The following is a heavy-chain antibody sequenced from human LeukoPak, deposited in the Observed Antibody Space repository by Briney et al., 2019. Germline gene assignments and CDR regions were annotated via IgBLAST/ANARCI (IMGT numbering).Heavy chain of an antibody. CDR2: IYPGDSDT. V-gene: IGHV5-51*01. CDR1: GYSFTSYW. CDR3: ARLLGDSNGYYFNWFDP. J-gene: IGHJ5*02. Sequence: GESLKISCKGSGYSFTSYWIGWVRQMPGKGLEWMGIIYPGDSDTRYSPSFQGQVTISADKSISTAYLQWSSLKASDTAMYYCARLLGDSNGYYFNWFDPWGQGTLVTVSS. D-gene: IGHD3-22*01.